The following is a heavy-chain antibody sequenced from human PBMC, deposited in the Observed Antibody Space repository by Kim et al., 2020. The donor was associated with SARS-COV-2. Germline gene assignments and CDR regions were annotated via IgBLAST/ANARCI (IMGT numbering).Heavy chain of an antibody. Sequence: GGSLRLSCAASGFTFDDYTMHWVRQAPGKGLEWVSLISWDGGSTYHADSVKGRFTISRDNSKNSLYLQMNSLRTEDTDLYYCAKDSEGIAAAAAFDYWGQGTLVTVSS. CDR3: AKDSEGIAAAAAFDY. CDR1: GFTFDDYT. J-gene: IGHJ4*02. CDR2: ISWDGGST. V-gene: IGHV3-43*01. D-gene: IGHD6-13*01.